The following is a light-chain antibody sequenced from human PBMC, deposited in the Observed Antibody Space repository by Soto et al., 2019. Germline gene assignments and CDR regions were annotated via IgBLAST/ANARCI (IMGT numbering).Light chain of an antibody. CDR1: SSNIGNNY. V-gene: IGLV1-51*01. CDR2: DSN. J-gene: IGLJ2*01. Sequence: QSVLTQPPSVSATPGQKVTISCSGSSSNIGNNYVSWYQQLPGSAPKLLIYDSNKRPSGIADRFSGSKSGTSATLGITGLQTGDEADYYCGTWDSSLSAGVFGGGTKLTVL. CDR3: GTWDSSLSAGV.